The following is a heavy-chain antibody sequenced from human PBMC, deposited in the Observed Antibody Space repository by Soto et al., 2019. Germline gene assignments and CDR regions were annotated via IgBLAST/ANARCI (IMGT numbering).Heavy chain of an antibody. J-gene: IGHJ6*02. CDR1: GYTFTSYD. CDR2: MNPNSGNT. Sequence: ASVKVSCKAHGYTFTSYDINWVRQATGQGRDRMGRMNPNSGNTGYAQKFQGRVTITRNTSISTAYMELSSLRSEDTAVYYCARFIVVVPAAIRLLPAGYYGMDVWGQGTTVTDSS. CDR3: ARFIVVVPAAIRLLPAGYYGMDV. D-gene: IGHD2-2*02. V-gene: IGHV1-8*01.